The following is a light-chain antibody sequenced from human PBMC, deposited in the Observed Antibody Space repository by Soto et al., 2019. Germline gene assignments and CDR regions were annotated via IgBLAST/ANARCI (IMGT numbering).Light chain of an antibody. V-gene: IGKV3-20*01. Sequence: EIVLTQSQDSRSLSPGERATLSCRASQNVANNYLAWYQQRPGLAPRLLIYDASIRATGIPDRFSGSGPGTDFTLTISRLEPEDFAVYYCQQCAYSPRTFGQGTKVEVK. J-gene: IGKJ1*01. CDR3: QQCAYSPRT. CDR1: QNVANNY. CDR2: DAS.